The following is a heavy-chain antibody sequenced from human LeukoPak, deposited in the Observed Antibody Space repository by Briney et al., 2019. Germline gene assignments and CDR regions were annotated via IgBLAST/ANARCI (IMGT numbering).Heavy chain of an antibody. CDR3: ATRLGYSYVNAFDI. J-gene: IGHJ3*02. CDR2: MNPNSGNT. Sequence: ASVKDSCKASGYTFTSYDINWVRQATGQGLEWMGWMNPNSGNTGYAQKFQGRVTMTRNTSISTAYMELSSLRSEDTAVYYCATRLGYSYVNAFDIWGQGTMVTVSS. D-gene: IGHD5-18*01. CDR1: GYTFTSYD. V-gene: IGHV1-8*01.